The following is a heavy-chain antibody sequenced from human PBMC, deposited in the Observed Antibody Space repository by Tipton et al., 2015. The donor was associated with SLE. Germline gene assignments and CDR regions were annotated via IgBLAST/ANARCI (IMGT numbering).Heavy chain of an antibody. CDR2: IIHSGST. V-gene: IGHV4-34*12. D-gene: IGHD6-13*01. J-gene: IGHJ4*02. CDR3: AREAAATGRVLDY. Sequence: TLSLTCAVYGGSFSGYYWNWIRQPPGKGLEWIGEIIHSGSTNYNPSLKSRVTLSIDTSKNQFSLKLSSVTAADTAVYYCAREAAATGRVLDYWGQGTLVTVSS. CDR1: GGSFSGYY.